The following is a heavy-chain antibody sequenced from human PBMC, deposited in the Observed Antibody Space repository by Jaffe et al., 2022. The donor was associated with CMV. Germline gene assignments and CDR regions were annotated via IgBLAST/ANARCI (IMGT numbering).Heavy chain of an antibody. J-gene: IGHJ4*02. CDR1: GFTFTSSA. CDR2: IVVGSGNT. CDR3: AAGGYDYVWGSYRPHPFDY. D-gene: IGHD3-16*02. V-gene: IGHV1-58*01. Sequence: QMQLVQSGPEVKKPGTSVKVSCKASGFTFTSSAVQWVRQARGQRLEWIGWIVVGSGNTNYAQKFQERVTITRDMSTSTAYMELSSLRSEDTAVYYCAAGGYDYVWGSYRPHPFDYWGQGTLVTVSS.